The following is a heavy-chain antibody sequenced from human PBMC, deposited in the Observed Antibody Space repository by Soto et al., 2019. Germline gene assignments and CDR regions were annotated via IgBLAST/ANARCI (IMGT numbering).Heavy chain of an antibody. CDR2: ISCCGGST. D-gene: IGHD6-19*01. CDR1: GFNFKKFA. V-gene: IGHV3-23*01. J-gene: IGHJ1*01. CDR3: AKDDGEQWLIPHLDN. Sequence: RLSCEASGFNFKKFAMGWVRQAPGEGLEWVSGISCCGGSTFYADSVKGRFSLARDDSKNTLSLQLNSLRVEDTAHYYCAKDDGEQWLIPHLDNWGQGAQVTV.